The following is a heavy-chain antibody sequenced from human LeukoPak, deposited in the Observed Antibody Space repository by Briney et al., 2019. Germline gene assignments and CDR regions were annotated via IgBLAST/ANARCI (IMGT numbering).Heavy chain of an antibody. CDR3: ARKLDYMDV. V-gene: IGHV3-48*01. J-gene: IGHJ6*03. D-gene: IGHD1-1*01. CDR2: ISGGSRTI. Sequence: GGSLRLSCAASGFTFSTYNIHWVRQAPGKGLEWISYISGGSRTIDYADSVKGRFTISRDNAKNSLYLQMNSLRVEDTAVYYCARKLDYMDVWGKGTTVTVSS. CDR1: GFTFSTYN.